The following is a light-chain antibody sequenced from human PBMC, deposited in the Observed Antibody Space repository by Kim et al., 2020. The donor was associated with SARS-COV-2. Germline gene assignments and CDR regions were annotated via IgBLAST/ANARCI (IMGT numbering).Light chain of an antibody. CDR1: TSNIGAGYD. V-gene: IGLV1-40*01. CDR2: GGS. Sequence: RVAIPCTRSTSNIGAGYDVHWYQQLPGTAPKLLIFGGSNLPSGVPDRMSGSRSGTTASLAIAGLQVEDEGEYYCQSYDSSLGGWVFGGGTQLTVL. CDR3: QSYDSSLGGWV. J-gene: IGLJ3*02.